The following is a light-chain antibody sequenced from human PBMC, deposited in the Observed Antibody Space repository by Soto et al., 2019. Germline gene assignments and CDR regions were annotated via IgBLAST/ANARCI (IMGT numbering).Light chain of an antibody. CDR2: DSD. CDR1: SSNIGNNY. J-gene: IGLJ2*01. CDR3: GTWDTSLSAVV. Sequence: QSVLTQPPSVSAAPGQTVTISCSGTSSNIGNNYVSWYQQVPGTAPKLLIYDSDKRPSGIPDRFSASKSGTSATLGITGLQTGDEADYYCGTWDTSLSAVVFGGGTKVTVL. V-gene: IGLV1-51*01.